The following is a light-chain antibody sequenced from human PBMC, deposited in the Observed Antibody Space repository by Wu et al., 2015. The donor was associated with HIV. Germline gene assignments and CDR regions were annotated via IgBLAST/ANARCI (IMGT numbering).Light chain of an antibody. Sequence: AIQLTQSPSSLSASIGDRVNITRRASQDISTFLAWYQQTPGKAPRVLIYDASTLQSGVSSRFSGSGSGADFTLTISGLQREDFAVYFCQQLNSFPLTFGQGSRLEIK. V-gene: IGKV1-13*02. J-gene: IGKJ5*01. CDR2: DAS. CDR3: QQLNSFPLT. CDR1: QDISTF.